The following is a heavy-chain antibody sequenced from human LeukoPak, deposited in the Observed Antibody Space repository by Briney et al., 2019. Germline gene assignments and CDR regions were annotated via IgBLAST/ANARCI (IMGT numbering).Heavy chain of an antibody. J-gene: IGHJ3*02. V-gene: IGHV4-34*01. D-gene: IGHD3-22*01. Sequence: SETLSLTCAVYGGSFSGYYWSWIRQPPGKGLEWIGEINHSGSTNYNPSLNSRGTISVDTSKNQFSLKLSSVPAADTAVYYCARQAPRDSSGYYLLQFGAFDIWGQGTMVTVSS. CDR2: INHSGST. CDR3: ARQAPRDSSGYYLLQFGAFDI. CDR1: GGSFSGYY.